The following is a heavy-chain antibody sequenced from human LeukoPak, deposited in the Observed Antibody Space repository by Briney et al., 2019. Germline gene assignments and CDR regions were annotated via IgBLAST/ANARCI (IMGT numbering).Heavy chain of an antibody. V-gene: IGHV4-34*01. J-gene: IGHJ6*02. Sequence: SETLSLTCAVYGGSFSGYGWSWIRQPPGKGLEWIGEINHSGSTNYNPSLKSRVTMSADTSKNQFSLKLSSVTAADTAVYYCARLGSRWLILDGMDVWGQGTMVTVSS. CDR2: INHSGST. CDR3: ARLGSRWLILDGMDV. D-gene: IGHD6-19*01. CDR1: GGSFSGYG.